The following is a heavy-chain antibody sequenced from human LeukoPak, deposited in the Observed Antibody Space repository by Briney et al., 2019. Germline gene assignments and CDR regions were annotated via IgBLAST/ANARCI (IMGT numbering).Heavy chain of an antibody. V-gene: IGHV3-23*01. Sequence: GGSLRLSCAASGFTFDDYAMSWVRQAPGKGLEWVSAISGSGGSTYYADSVKGRFTISRDNSKNTLYLQMNSLRAEDTAVYYCASPSGLRFLEWLSYGDRYYYFDYWGQGTLVTVSS. CDR3: ASPSGLRFLEWLSYGDRYYYFDY. CDR2: ISGSGGST. D-gene: IGHD3-3*01. CDR1: GFTFDDYA. J-gene: IGHJ4*02.